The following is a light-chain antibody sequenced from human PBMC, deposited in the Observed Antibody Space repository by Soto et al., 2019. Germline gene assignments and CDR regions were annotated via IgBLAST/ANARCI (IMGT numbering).Light chain of an antibody. CDR2: NVN. CDR3: SSFTSSTTYV. Sequence: ALTQSASVSGSPGQSITISCTGTSSDVGNYNYVSWYQQHPGEVPKLIIFNVNNRPSGVSNRFSGSKSGNTASLTISGLQAEDEADYYCSSFTSSTTYVFGTGTKVTVL. J-gene: IGLJ1*01. CDR1: SSDVGNYNY. V-gene: IGLV2-14*01.